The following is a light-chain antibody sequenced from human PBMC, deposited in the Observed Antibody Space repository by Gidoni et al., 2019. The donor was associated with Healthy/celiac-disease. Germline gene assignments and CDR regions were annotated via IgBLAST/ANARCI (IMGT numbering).Light chain of an antibody. CDR3: QQSYSTPRGS. J-gene: IGKJ2*04. Sequence: IQMPQSPSSLSASVGDRVTITCRASQSISSYLNWYQQKPGKAPKLLIYAASSLQSGVPSRFSGSGSGTDFTLTISSLQPEDFATYYCQQSYSTPRGSFGQGTKLEIK. CDR2: AAS. CDR1: QSISSY. V-gene: IGKV1-39*01.